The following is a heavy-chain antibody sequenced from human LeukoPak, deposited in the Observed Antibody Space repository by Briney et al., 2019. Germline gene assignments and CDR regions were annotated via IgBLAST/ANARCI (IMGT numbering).Heavy chain of an antibody. J-gene: IGHJ4*02. D-gene: IGHD2-2*01. CDR3: ARVGVPVKNDY. CDR2: ISVYNGDT. V-gene: IGHV1-18*01. Sequence: GASVKVSCKASGYSFTSYGFSWLRQAPGQGLEYMGWISVYNGDTNYAQKLQSRVTMTTDTSTSTAYMELRSLRSDDTAVYYCARVGVPVKNDYWGQGTLVTVSS. CDR1: GYSFTSYG.